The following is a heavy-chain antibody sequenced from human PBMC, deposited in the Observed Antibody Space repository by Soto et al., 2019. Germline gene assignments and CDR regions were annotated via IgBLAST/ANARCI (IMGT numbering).Heavy chain of an antibody. CDR1: GFTFSSYW. Sequence: EVQLVESGGGLVQPGGSLRLSCAASGFTFSSYWMHWVRQAPGKGLVWVSRINSDGSSTSYADSVKGRFTISRDNAKNTLYLQMNSLRAKDTAVYYCARDRTSYYYGSGTLKKNNWFDPWGLGTLVTVSS. V-gene: IGHV3-74*01. CDR3: ARDRTSYYYGSGTLKKNNWFDP. CDR2: INSDGSST. J-gene: IGHJ5*02. D-gene: IGHD3-10*01.